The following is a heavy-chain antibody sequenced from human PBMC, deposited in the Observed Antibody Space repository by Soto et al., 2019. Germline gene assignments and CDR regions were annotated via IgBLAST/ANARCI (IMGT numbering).Heavy chain of an antibody. J-gene: IGHJ5*02. Sequence: QVQLMESGGGVVQPGRSLRLSCVVSGFTFSNFGMHWVRQAPGKGLEWVAVISYDGRNKYYADSVKGRFTIFRDNSKNTLYLQMNSLRAEDTAVFYCAKDQHKYGDYGVGVDLWGQGTLVTVSS. CDR2: ISYDGRNK. V-gene: IGHV3-30*18. CDR3: AKDQHKYGDYGVGVDL. CDR1: GFTFSNFG. D-gene: IGHD4-17*01.